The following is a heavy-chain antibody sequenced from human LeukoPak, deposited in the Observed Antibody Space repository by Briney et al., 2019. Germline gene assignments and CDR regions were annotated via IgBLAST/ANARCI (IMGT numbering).Heavy chain of an antibody. CDR3: ARDSLLWPAGRVDP. J-gene: IGHJ5*02. V-gene: IGHV1-18*01. Sequence: GASVKVSCTASGYTFTSYGISWVRQAPGQGLEWMGWISAYNGNTNYAQKLQGRVTMTTDTSTSTAYMELRSLRSDDTAVYYCARDSLLWPAGRVDPWGQGTLVTVSS. CDR2: ISAYNGNT. CDR1: GYTFTSYG. D-gene: IGHD3-10*01.